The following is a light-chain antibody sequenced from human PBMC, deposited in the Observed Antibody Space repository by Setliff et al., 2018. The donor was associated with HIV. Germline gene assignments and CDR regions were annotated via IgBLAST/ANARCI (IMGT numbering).Light chain of an antibody. CDR3: SSYTNSVTVV. CDR2: EVS. J-gene: IGLJ1*01. Sequence: QSVLTQPASVSGSPGQSITISCTGTSGDVGFYNFVSWYQLHPGKAPKLIIYEVSNRPSGVSNRFSGSKSGNTASLTISGLQPEDGADYYCSSYTNSVTVVFGNGTKGTV. V-gene: IGLV2-14*01. CDR1: SGDVGFYNF.